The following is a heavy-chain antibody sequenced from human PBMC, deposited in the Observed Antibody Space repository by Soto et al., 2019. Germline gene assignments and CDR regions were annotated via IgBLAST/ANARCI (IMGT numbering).Heavy chain of an antibody. CDR1: GFTFSIYA. Sequence: PGGSLRLACAASGFTFSIYAMHWVRQAPGKGLDLVAVISYDGSNKYYADSVKGRFTISRDNSKNTLYLQMNSLRAEDTAVYYCAKEPLMVRGVTRSHTYYYYGMDVWGQGTTVTVSS. V-gene: IGHV3-30*18. D-gene: IGHD3-10*01. J-gene: IGHJ6*02. CDR2: ISYDGSNK. CDR3: AKEPLMVRGVTRSHTYYYYGMDV.